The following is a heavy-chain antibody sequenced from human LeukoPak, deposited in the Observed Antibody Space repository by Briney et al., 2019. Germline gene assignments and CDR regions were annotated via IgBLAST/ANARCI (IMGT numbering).Heavy chain of an antibody. J-gene: IGHJ4*02. CDR3: ARDQIWNYSEFDF. V-gene: IGHV3-21*01. CDR2: ISSRDSDI. CDR1: GFTFSSYS. Sequence: GGSLRLSCAASGFTFSSYSMNWVRQAPGKGLEWVSSISSRDSDIYYADSVKGRFTISRDNARNSLYPQMNSLRAEDTAVYFCARDQIWNYSEFDFWGQGTLVTVSS. D-gene: IGHD1-7*01.